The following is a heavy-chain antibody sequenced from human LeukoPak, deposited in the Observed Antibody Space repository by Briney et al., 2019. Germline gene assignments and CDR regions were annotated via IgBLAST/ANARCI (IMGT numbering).Heavy chain of an antibody. CDR2: ISSSSSYI. CDR1: GFTFSSYS. V-gene: IGHV3-21*01. CDR3: AKDPEVVVPAASDY. Sequence: GGSLRLSCAASGFTFSSYSMNWVRQAPGKGLEWVSSISSSSSYIYYADSVKGRFTISRDNSKNTLYLQMNSLRAEDTAVYYCAKDPEVVVPAASDYWGQGTLVTVSS. D-gene: IGHD2-2*01. J-gene: IGHJ4*02.